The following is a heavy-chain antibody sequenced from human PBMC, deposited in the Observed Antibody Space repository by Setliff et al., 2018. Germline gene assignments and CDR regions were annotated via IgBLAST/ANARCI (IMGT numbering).Heavy chain of an antibody. D-gene: IGHD3-16*02. CDR3: ARDPLYRENLSRLFDF. V-gene: IGHV1-18*01. J-gene: IGHJ3*01. CDR1: GFTFRNYA. Sequence: ASVKVSCKASGFTFRNYAISWVRQAPGQGLEWMGWISAYNGDTTYTQNLQGRVTLTTDTSTTTAYMELRSLRSDDTAVYYCARDPLYRENLSRLFDFWGQGTMVTVSS. CDR2: ISAYNGDT.